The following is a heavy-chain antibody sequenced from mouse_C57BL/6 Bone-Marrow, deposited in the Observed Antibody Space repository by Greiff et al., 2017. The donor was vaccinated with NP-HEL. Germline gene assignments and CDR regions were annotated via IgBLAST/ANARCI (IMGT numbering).Heavy chain of an antibody. V-gene: IGHV1-4*01. CDR3: ARRQAGRGPFDY. CDR2: INPSSGYT. J-gene: IGHJ2*01. Sequence: QVQLQQSGAELARPGASVKMSCKASGYTFTSYTMHWVKQRPGQGLEWIGYINPSSGYTKYNQKFKDKATLTADKSSSTAYMQLSSLTSEDSAVYYCARRQAGRGPFDYWGQGTTLTVSS. D-gene: IGHD3-2*02. CDR1: GYTFTSYT.